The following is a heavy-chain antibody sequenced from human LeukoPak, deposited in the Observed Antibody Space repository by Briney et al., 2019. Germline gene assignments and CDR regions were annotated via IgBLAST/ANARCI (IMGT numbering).Heavy chain of an antibody. CDR2: MNPTSGNT. Sequence: ASVKVSCTASGYTFTSYDINWVRQASGQGLEWMGWMNPTSGNTGYAQKFQGRVTMTRDTSISTAYMELSSLGSEDTAVYFCARGIEAGYDYWGQGTLVTVSS. CDR3: ARGIEAGYDY. V-gene: IGHV1-8*01. D-gene: IGHD5-12*01. CDR1: GYTFTSYD. J-gene: IGHJ4*02.